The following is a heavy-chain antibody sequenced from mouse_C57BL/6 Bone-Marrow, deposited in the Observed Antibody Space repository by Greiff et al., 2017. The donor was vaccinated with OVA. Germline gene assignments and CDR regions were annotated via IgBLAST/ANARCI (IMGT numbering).Heavy chain of an antibody. CDR3: ARSPYYYGSSYWYFDV. CDR2: IYPGGGYT. D-gene: IGHD1-1*01. Sequence: QVQLQQSGAELVRPGTSVKMSCKASGYTFTNYWIGWAKQRPGHGLEWIGDIYPGGGYTNYNEKFKGKATLTADKSSSTAYMQFSSLTSEGSAIYYCARSPYYYGSSYWYFDVWGTGTTVTVSS. J-gene: IGHJ1*03. V-gene: IGHV1-63*01. CDR1: GYTFTNYW.